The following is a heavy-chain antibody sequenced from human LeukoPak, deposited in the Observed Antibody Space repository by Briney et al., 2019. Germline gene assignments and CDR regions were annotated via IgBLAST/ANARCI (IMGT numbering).Heavy chain of an antibody. V-gene: IGHV1-18*01. CDR2: ISTYSGNT. Sequence: ASVKVSCKPSGYTFTSYALSWVRQAPGQGLEWMGWISTYSGNTNYAQKLQGRITMTIETSTSTAYMELRSLRSDDTAVYYCARGGSRVVTYGNFDFWGQGTLVTVSS. CDR3: ARGGSRVVTYGNFDF. CDR1: GYTFTSYA. J-gene: IGHJ4*02. D-gene: IGHD2-21*02.